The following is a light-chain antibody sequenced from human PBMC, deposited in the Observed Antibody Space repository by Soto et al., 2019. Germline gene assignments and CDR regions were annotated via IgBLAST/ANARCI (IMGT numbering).Light chain of an antibody. CDR3: QHQWA. CDR2: KAS. Sequence: DIQMTQSPSTLSASVGDRVTITCRASQSINSWLAWFQQKPGKAPKLLIYKASSLQSGVPSRFSGSGSGTEFTLTINSLQPDDFATYYCQHQWAFGQGTKVKIK. CDR1: QSINSW. V-gene: IGKV1-5*03. J-gene: IGKJ1*01.